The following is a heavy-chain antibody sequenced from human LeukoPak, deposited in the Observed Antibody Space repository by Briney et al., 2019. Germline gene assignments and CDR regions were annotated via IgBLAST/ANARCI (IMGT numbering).Heavy chain of an antibody. Sequence: GSLRLSCAASGFPFSSYWMHWVRQAPGKGLEWVAFIRYDGSNKYYADSVKGRFTISRDNSKNTLYLQMNSLRAEDTAVYYCAKEPLTGPSLGYFDYWGQRTLVTVSS. D-gene: IGHD1-7*01. CDR2: IRYDGSNK. J-gene: IGHJ4*02. CDR3: AKEPLTGPSLGYFDY. CDR1: GFPFSSYW. V-gene: IGHV3-30*02.